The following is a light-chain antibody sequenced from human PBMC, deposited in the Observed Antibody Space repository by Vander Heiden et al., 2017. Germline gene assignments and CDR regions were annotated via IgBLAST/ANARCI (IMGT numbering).Light chain of an antibody. J-gene: IGKJ5*01. CDR3: MQGRYWRT. CDR2: QVS. Sequence: AMTQSPLSPPVTLGQSASISCRSSQSHVYSDGNTYLNCFQQRPGQSPRRLIYQVSIREFGVPDRFSGCGSGTDVTRKISSVEAENIGIYYCMQGRYWRTFDQ. CDR1: QSHVYSDGNTY. V-gene: IGKV2-30*01.